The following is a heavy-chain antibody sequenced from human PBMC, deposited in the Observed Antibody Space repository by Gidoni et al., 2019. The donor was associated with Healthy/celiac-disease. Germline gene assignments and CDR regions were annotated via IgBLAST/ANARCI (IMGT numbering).Heavy chain of an antibody. CDR1: GFTFSNAW. V-gene: IGHV3-15*01. J-gene: IGHJ6*02. CDR2: IKSKTDGGTT. Sequence: EVQLVESGGGLVKPGGSLRLSCAASGFTFSNAWMSWVRQAPGKGLEWVGRIKSKTDGGTTDYAAPVKGRFTISRDDSKNTLYLQMNSLKTEDTAVYYCTTGGATGTTYYYYYGMDVWGQGTTVTVSS. D-gene: IGHD1-1*01. CDR3: TTGGATGTTYYYYYGMDV.